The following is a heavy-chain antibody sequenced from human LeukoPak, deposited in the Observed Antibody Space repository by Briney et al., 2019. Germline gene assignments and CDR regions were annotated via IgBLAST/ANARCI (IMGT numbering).Heavy chain of an antibody. CDR1: GFTFSSYG. D-gene: IGHD2-15*01. CDR3: ARDAHCSGGSCYLTIYYCYGMDV. J-gene: IGHJ6*02. CDR2: IWYDGSNK. Sequence: PGRSLRLSCAASGFTFSSYGMHWVRQAPGKGLEWVAVIWYDGSNKYYADSVKGRFTISRDNSKNTLYLQMNSLRAEDTAVYYCARDAHCSGGSCYLTIYYCYGMDVWGQGTTVTVSS. V-gene: IGHV3-33*01.